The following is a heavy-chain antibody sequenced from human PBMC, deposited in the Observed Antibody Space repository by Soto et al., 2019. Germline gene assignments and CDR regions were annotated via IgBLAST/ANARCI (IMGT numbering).Heavy chain of an antibody. V-gene: IGHV4-31*03. D-gene: IGHD3-3*01. CDR1: GGSISSGGYY. J-gene: IGHJ3*02. CDR3: ARQENLRIFTIFASSQQMGVDAFDI. Sequence: SETLSLTCTVSGGSISSGGYYWSWIRQHPGKGLEWIGYIYYSGSTYYNPSLKSRVTISVDTSKNQFSLELSSVTAADTAVYYCARQENLRIFTIFASSQQMGVDAFDIWGQGTMVTVSS. CDR2: IYYSGST.